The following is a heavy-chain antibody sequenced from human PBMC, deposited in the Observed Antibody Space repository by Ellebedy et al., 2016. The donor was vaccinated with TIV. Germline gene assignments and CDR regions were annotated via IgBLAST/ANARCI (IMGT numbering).Heavy chain of an antibody. CDR1: GASISSYD. Sequence: MPGGSLRLSCTVSGASISSYDWSWIRLPPGKGLEWIGYFYNSGSANYNPSLKSRITISVDTSKNQFSLKVNSVTAADTAVYYCARRSGNRLGDYYYALDVWGQGTTVTVSS. D-gene: IGHD1-26*01. J-gene: IGHJ6*01. V-gene: IGHV4-59*08. CDR3: ARRSGNRLGDYYYALDV. CDR2: FYNSGSA.